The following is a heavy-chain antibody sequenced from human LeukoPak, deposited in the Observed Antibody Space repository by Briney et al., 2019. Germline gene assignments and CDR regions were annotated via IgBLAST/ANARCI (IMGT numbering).Heavy chain of an antibody. D-gene: IGHD1-26*01. CDR1: GFTVSSNY. V-gene: IGHV3-53*01. J-gene: IGHJ3*02. Sequence: GGSLRLSCAASGFTVSSNYMSWVRQAPGKGLEWVSVLYSGGSTYYADSVKGRFTISRDNSKNTLYLQMNSLRAEDTAVYYCARGGSGSYSDAFDIWGQGTMVTVSS. CDR3: ARGGSGSYSDAFDI. CDR2: LYSGGST.